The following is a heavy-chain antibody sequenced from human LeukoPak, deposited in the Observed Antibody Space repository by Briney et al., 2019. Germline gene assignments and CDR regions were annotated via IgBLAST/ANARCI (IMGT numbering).Heavy chain of an antibody. CDR2: ISSSGSTI. D-gene: IGHD3/OR15-3a*01. J-gene: IGHJ4*02. CDR1: KFSFDFFY. Sequence: GGSLRLSCAASKFSFDFFYMTWIRQAPGKGLEWVAYISSSGSTIDYAESVKGRFTISRDNAKKLLYLQMNSLRADDTAVYYCARGVSDLYFDYWGQGTLVTVSS. CDR3: ARGVSDLYFDY. V-gene: IGHV3-11*01.